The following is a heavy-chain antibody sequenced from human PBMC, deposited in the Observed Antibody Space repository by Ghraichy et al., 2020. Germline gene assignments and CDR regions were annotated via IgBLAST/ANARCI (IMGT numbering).Heavy chain of an antibody. CDR3: ARGRYQRPARYMDV. D-gene: IGHD2-2*01. CDR2: INHSGST. V-gene: IGHV4-34*01. J-gene: IGHJ6*03. CDR1: GGSFSGYY. Sequence: SQTLSLTCAVYGGSFSGYYWSWIRQPPGKGLEWIGEINHSGSTNYNPSLKSRVTISVDTSKNQFSLKLSSVTAADTAVYYCARGRYQRPARYMDVWGKGTTVTVSS.